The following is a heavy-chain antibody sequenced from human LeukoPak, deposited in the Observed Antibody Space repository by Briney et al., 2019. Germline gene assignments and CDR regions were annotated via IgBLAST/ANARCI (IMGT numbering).Heavy chain of an antibody. CDR2: INHSGST. V-gene: IGHV4-34*01. D-gene: IGHD2-2*01. Sequence: SETLSLTCAVYGGSFSGYYWSWIRQPPGKGLEWIGEINHSGSTNYNPSLKSRVTISVDTSKNQFSLKLSSVTAADTAVYYCARGLPAAMYPFDYWGQGTLVTVSS. CDR1: GGSFSGYY. CDR3: ARGLPAAMYPFDY. J-gene: IGHJ4*02.